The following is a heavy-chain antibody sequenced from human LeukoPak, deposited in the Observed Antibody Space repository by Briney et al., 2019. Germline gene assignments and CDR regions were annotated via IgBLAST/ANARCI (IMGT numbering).Heavy chain of an antibody. CDR3: ARGCQRGGSYCWFDP. V-gene: IGHV1-8*02. J-gene: IGHJ5*02. Sequence: ASVKVSCKASGGTFSSYAISWVRQATGQGLEWMGWMNPNSGNTGYAQKFQGRVTMTRNTSITTAYMELSSLRSEDTAVYYCARGCQRGGSYCWFDPWGQGTLVTVSS. D-gene: IGHD1-26*01. CDR2: MNPNSGNT. CDR1: GGTFSSYA.